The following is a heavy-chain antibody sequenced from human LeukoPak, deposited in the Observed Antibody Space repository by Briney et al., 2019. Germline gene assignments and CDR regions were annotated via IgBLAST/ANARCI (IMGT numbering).Heavy chain of an antibody. CDR2: IIPIFGTA. D-gene: IGHD4-17*01. Sequence: SVTVSCTASGYTFTDYYVHWVRQAPGQGLEWMGGIIPIFGTANYAQKFQGRVTITADESTSTAYMELSSLRSEDTAVYYCARDHYGGGNDYWGQGTLVTVSS. J-gene: IGHJ4*02. CDR3: ARDHYGGGNDY. CDR1: GYTFTDYY. V-gene: IGHV1-69*13.